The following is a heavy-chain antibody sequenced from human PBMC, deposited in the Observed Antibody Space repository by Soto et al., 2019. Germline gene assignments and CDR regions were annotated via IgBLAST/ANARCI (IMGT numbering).Heavy chain of an antibody. CDR3: AKRLGYCSGGSCYQGPYPGMDV. J-gene: IGHJ6*02. CDR2: ISGSGGST. CDR1: GFTFSSYA. V-gene: IGHV3-23*01. Sequence: ASVRLSCAASGFTFSSYAMSWVRQAPGKGLEWVSAISGSGGSTYYADSVKGRFTISRDNSKNTLYLQMNSLRAEDTAVYYCAKRLGYCSGGSCYQGPYPGMDVWGQGTTVTVSS. D-gene: IGHD2-15*01.